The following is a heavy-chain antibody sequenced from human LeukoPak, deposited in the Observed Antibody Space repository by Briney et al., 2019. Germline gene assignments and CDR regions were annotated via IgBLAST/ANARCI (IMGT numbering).Heavy chain of an antibody. J-gene: IGHJ6*02. Sequence: ASVKVSCKASGYTFTSYGISWVRQAPGQGLEWMGWISAYNGNTNYAQKLQGRVTMTTDTSTSTAFMELRSLRSDDTAVYYCAREGIAAAGIMWYYYYYGMDVWGQGTLVTVSS. V-gene: IGHV1-18*01. CDR3: AREGIAAAGIMWYYYYYGMDV. CDR1: GYTFTSYG. CDR2: ISAYNGNT. D-gene: IGHD6-13*01.